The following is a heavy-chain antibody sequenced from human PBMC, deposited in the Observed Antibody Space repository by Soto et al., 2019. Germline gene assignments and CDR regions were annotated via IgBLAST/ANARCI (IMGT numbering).Heavy chain of an antibody. V-gene: IGHV4-34*02. D-gene: IGHD3-3*01. CDR2: INHTGGT. Sequence: QVHLQQWGAGLLKPSETLSLTCAVYGGSVKGYYWNWIRQPPGKGLEWIGEINHTGGTHYNPSLKSRVTMSVDTSKNQFSLRLSSVTAADTAIYYCATRITVFGLLIPPFDPWGQGTQVTVSS. CDR3: ATRITVFGLLIPPFDP. J-gene: IGHJ5*02. CDR1: GGSVKGYY.